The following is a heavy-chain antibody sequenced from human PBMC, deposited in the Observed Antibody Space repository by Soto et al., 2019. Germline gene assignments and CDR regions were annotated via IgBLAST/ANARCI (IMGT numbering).Heavy chain of an antibody. Sequence: QVQLVQSGAEVKKPGASVKVSCKASGYTFTSYAMHWVRQAPGQRLEWMGWINAGNGNTKYSQKFQGRVTITRDTSASTAYMELSSLRSEDTAVYYCARGSIHSGYDATFFDYWGQGTLVTVSS. J-gene: IGHJ4*02. CDR1: GYTFTSYA. CDR3: ARGSIHSGYDATFFDY. CDR2: INAGNGNT. D-gene: IGHD5-12*01. V-gene: IGHV1-3*01.